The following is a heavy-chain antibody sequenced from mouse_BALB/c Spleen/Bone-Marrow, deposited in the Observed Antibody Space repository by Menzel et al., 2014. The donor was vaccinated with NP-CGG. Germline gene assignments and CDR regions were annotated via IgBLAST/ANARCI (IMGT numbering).Heavy chain of an antibody. V-gene: IGHV1S29*02. CDR1: GYTFTDYN. Sequence: EVKLQESGPELVKPGASVKISCKASGYTFTDYNMHWVKQSHGKSLEWIGYIYPYNGGTGYNQKFKSKATLTVDNSSSTAYMEVRTLPAEDAAVCYCPRIRYDWYFDVWGAGTTVTVSS. J-gene: IGHJ1*01. CDR2: IYPYNGGT. CDR3: PRIRYDWYFDV. D-gene: IGHD2-14*01.